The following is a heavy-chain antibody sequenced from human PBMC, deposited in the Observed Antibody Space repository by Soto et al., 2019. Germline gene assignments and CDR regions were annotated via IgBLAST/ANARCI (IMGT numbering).Heavy chain of an antibody. CDR2: IYYSGST. Sequence: SETLSLTCTVSGGSISSSSYYWGWIRQPPGKGLEWIGSIYYSGSTYYNPPLKSRVTISVDTSKNQFSLKLSSVTAADTAVYYCARHGVSSRTYYYYGMDVWGQGTTVTVSS. D-gene: IGHD3-16*02. V-gene: IGHV4-39*01. J-gene: IGHJ6*02. CDR3: ARHGVSSRTYYYYGMDV. CDR1: GGSISSSSYY.